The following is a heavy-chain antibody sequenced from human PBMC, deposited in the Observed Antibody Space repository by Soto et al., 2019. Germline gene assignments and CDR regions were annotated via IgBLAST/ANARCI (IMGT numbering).Heavy chain of an antibody. CDR2: IYPGDSDT. V-gene: IGHV5-51*01. J-gene: IGHJ6*02. D-gene: IGHD6-19*01. Sequence: PGESLKISCKGSGYSFTSYWIGWLRQMPGKGLEWMGIIYPGDSDTRYSPSFQGQVTISADKSISTAYLQWSSLKASDTAMYYCATNADRYSSGCYVADYYYGMDVWAQGNTVTVS. CDR1: GYSFTSYW. CDR3: ATNADRYSSGCYVADYYYGMDV.